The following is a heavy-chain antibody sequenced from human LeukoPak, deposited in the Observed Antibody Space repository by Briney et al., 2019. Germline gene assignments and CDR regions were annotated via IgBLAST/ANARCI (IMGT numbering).Heavy chain of an antibody. CDR1: GYTFTSYD. D-gene: IGHD6-19*01. CDR3: ARGPKYSSGWYYFDY. J-gene: IGHJ4*02. V-gene: IGHV1-8*01. Sequence: ASVKVSCKASGYTFTSYDINWVRQATGQGLEWMGWVNPNSGNTGYAQKFQGRVTMTRNTSISTAYMELSSLRSEDTAVYYCARGPKYSSGWYYFDYWGQGTLVTVSS. CDR2: VNPNSGNT.